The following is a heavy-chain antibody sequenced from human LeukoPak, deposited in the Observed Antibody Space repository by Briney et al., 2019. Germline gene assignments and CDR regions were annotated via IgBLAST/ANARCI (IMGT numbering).Heavy chain of an antibody. J-gene: IGHJ6*02. CDR3: ARDNWNYGSSMDV. D-gene: IGHD1-7*01. CDR1: GGSVSSYY. V-gene: IGHV4-59*02. Sequence: SSETLSLTCTVSGGSVSSYYWSWIRQPPGKGLEWIGYIYYSGSTNYNPSLKSRVTISVDTSKNQFSLKLSSVTAADTAVYHCARDNWNYGSSMDVWGQGATVTVSS. CDR2: IYYSGST.